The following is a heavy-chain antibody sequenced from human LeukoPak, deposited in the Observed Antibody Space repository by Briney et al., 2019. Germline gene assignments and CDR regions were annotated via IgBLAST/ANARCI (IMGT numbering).Heavy chain of an antibody. Sequence: SETLSLTCTVSGGSISSSSYYWGWIRQPPGKGLEWIGSIHYSGSTYYNPSLKSRITISVDTSKNQFSLRLSSVTAADTAVYYCQSRYLEWLLEYWGQGTLVTVSS. CDR1: GGSISSSSYY. J-gene: IGHJ4*02. D-gene: IGHD3-3*01. V-gene: IGHV4-39*01. CDR3: QSRYLEWLLEY. CDR2: IHYSGST.